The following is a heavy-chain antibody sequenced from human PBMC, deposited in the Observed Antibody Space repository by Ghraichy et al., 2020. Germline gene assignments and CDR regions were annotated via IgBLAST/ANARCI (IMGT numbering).Heavy chain of an antibody. D-gene: IGHD4/OR15-4a*01. CDR3: AKGTMTIGRRQLGF. V-gene: IGHV3-23*01. CDR2: ISGSGGGT. Sequence: GGSLRLSCSASGFPFSTYAMSWVRQAPGKGLEWVSGISGSGGGTNYAASEKCRFSISRDNSKNTLYMQMNSLRAEHTAVYYCAKGTMTIGRRQLGFWGQGTRVIVSP. CDR1: GFPFSTYA. J-gene: IGHJ4*02.